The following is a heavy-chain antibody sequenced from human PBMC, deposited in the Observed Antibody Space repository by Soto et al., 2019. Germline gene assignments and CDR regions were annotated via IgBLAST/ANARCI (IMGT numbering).Heavy chain of an antibody. D-gene: IGHD2-21*02. Sequence: SDTLSLTCTVSGGSISSGDYYWCWIRQPPGKGLEWIGSIFYSGNTHYNPALRSRLTISVDTSKNQFSLKLSSVTAADTAVYYCARASAYTANDFDYWGQGTLVNVSS. CDR3: ARASAYTANDFDY. J-gene: IGHJ4*02. CDR2: IFYSGNT. CDR1: GGSISSGDYY. V-gene: IGHV4-30-4*02.